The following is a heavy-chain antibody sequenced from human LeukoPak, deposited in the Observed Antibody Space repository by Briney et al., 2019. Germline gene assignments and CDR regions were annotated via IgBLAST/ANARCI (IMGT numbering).Heavy chain of an antibody. Sequence: GGSLRLSCDASGFTFSTYWMTWVRQAPGKGLEWVSYISSSGSTIYYADSVKGRFTISRDNAKNSLYLQMNSLRAEDTAVYYCARDLQLEYSPGQSYFDYWGQGTLVTVSS. D-gene: IGHD5-18*01. CDR1: GFTFSTYW. V-gene: IGHV3-48*04. CDR2: ISSSGSTI. CDR3: ARDLQLEYSPGQSYFDY. J-gene: IGHJ4*02.